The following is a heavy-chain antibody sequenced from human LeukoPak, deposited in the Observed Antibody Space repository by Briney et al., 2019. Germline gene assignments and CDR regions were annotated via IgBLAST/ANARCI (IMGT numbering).Heavy chain of an antibody. J-gene: IGHJ5*02. D-gene: IGHD3-3*01. Sequence: GGSLRLSCAASGFTFSSYAMSWVRQAPGKGLEWVSAISGSGGSTYYADSVKGRFTISRDNSKNTLYLQMNSLRAEDTAVYYCAKDPYYDFWSGENWFDPWGQGTLVTVSS. CDR2: ISGSGGST. CDR3: AKDPYYDFWSGENWFDP. V-gene: IGHV3-23*01. CDR1: GFTFSSYA.